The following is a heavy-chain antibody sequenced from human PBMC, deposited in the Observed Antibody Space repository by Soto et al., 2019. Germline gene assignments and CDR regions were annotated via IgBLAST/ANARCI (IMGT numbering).Heavy chain of an antibody. Sequence: VSCKASGGTFSXYAISWVRQAPGQGLEWMGGIIPIFGTANYAQKFQGRVTITADESTSTAYMELSSLRSEDTAVYYCARGRVATTITPFDYWGQGTLVTVSS. CDR3: ARGRVATTITPFDY. CDR1: GGTFSXYA. D-gene: IGHD1-26*01. V-gene: IGHV1-69*01. J-gene: IGHJ4*02. CDR2: IIPIFGTA.